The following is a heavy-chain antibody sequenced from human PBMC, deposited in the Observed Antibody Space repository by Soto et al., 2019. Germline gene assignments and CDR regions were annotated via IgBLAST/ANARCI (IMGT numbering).Heavy chain of an antibody. V-gene: IGHV1-8*01. J-gene: IGHJ6*03. CDR1: GYTFTSYD. CDR2: VNPNSGNT. Sequence: ASVKVSCKASGYTFTSYDINWVRQATGQGLEWMGWVNPNSGNTGYAQKFQGRVTMTRNTSISTAYMELSSLRSEDTAVYYCARAPVTDTAMVMGYYYYMDVWGKGTTVTVSS. D-gene: IGHD5-18*01. CDR3: ARAPVTDTAMVMGYYYYMDV.